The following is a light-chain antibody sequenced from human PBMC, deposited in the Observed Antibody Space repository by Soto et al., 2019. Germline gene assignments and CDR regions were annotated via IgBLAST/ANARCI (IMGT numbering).Light chain of an antibody. Sequence: EFVLAQSPGTLSLSPGERATLSCRASQTVRNNYLAWYQQKPGQAPRLLIYDASSGATGIPDRFSGSGSGTDFTLAIRRLEPEDFAVYYCHQFGYSPRTFGQGTKVDIK. J-gene: IGKJ1*01. CDR2: DAS. CDR3: HQFGYSPRT. V-gene: IGKV3-20*01. CDR1: QTVRNNY.